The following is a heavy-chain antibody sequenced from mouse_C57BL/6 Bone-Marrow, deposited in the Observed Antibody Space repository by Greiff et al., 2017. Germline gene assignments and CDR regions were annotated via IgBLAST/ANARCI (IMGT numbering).Heavy chain of an antibody. CDR3: ARGGVSTVVAHYFDY. V-gene: IGHV1-42*01. CDR2: INPSTGGT. J-gene: IGHJ2*01. D-gene: IGHD1-1*01. Sequence: VHVKQSGPELVKPGASVKISCKASGYSFTGYYMNWVKQSPEKSLEWIGEINPSTGGTTYNQKFKAKATLTVDKSSSTAYMQRKSLTSEGSAVYYCARGGVSTVVAHYFDYWGQGTTLTVSS. CDR1: GYSFTGYY.